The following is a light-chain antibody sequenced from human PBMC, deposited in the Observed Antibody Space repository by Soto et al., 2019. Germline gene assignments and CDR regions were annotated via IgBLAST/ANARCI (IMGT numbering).Light chain of an antibody. Sequence: DIQMPQSPSTLSASVGDRVTITCRASQSISSWLAWYQKKPGKAPKLLLYDASSLESGVPSRFSGSRSGTEFSLTISSLQPDDFATYYCQQYNSYSLTFGQGTKVEIK. CDR2: DAS. CDR1: QSISSW. J-gene: IGKJ1*01. V-gene: IGKV1-5*01. CDR3: QQYNSYSLT.